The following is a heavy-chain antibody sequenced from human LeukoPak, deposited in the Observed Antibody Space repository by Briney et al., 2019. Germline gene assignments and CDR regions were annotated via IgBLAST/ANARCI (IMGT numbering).Heavy chain of an antibody. CDR2: INSDGSST. Sequence: GGSLRLSCAASGFTLSSYWMHWARQAPGKGLVWVSRINSDGSSTNYADSVKGRFTISRDNAKNTLYLQMNSLRAEDTAVYYCARQYNYGLDYWGQGTLVTVSS. D-gene: IGHD5-24*01. V-gene: IGHV3-74*01. J-gene: IGHJ4*02. CDR3: ARQYNYGLDY. CDR1: GFTLSSYW.